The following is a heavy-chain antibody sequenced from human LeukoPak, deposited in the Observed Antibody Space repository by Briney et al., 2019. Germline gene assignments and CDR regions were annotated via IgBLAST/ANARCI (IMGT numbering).Heavy chain of an antibody. D-gene: IGHD3-22*01. CDR1: GGTFSSYA. CDR2: IIPIFGTA. V-gene: IGHV1-69*13. CDR3: ARDYYDSSGYLPRFDY. Sequence: GASVKVSCKASGGTFSSYAIGWVRQAPGQGLEWMGGIIPIFGTANYAQKFQGRVTITADESTSTAYMELSSLRSEDTAVYYCARDYYDSSGYLPRFDYWGQGTLVTVSS. J-gene: IGHJ4*02.